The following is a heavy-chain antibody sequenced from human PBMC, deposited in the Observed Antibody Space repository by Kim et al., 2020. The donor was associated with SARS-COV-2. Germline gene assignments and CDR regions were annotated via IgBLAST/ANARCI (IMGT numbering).Heavy chain of an antibody. V-gene: IGHV3-21*01. D-gene: IGHD5-18*01. CDR1: GFTFSSYT. CDR2: ISSSSSYI. J-gene: IGHJ5*02. Sequence: GGSLRLSCAASGFTFSSYTMNWVRQAPGKGLEWVSSISSSSSYISYADSVKGRFTVSRDNANNSLYLQMSSLRVEDTAVYYCARDRSGSGWTINWFEPWGQGNLVTFSS. CDR3: ARDRSGSGWTINWFEP.